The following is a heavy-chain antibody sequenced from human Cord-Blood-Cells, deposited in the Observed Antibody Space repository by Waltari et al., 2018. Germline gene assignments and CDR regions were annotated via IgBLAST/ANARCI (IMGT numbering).Heavy chain of an antibody. V-gene: IGHV4-39*01. D-gene: IGHD2-2*01. Sequence: QLQLQESGPGLVKPSETLSLTCTVSGGSISSSSYFWGWLRPLPGKGLEWIGSIYYSGSTYYNPSLKSRVTISVDTSKNQFSLKLSSVTAADTAVYYCARLYCSSTSCPLYYYYYYMDVWGKGTTVTVSS. CDR3: ARLYCSSTSCPLYYYYYYMDV. CDR2: IYYSGST. J-gene: IGHJ6*03. CDR1: GGSISSSSYF.